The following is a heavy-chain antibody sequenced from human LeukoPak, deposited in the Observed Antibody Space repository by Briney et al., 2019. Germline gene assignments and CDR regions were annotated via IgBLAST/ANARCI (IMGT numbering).Heavy chain of an antibody. CDR3: RQCGVPPPLKYNSGSPPYMGDY. Sequence: GGSLRLSCAASEFNFSNNWMSWVRQTPGKGLEWVANIKQDGSEKHYVDSVKGRFTISRDNPKNSLYLQMNTLRAREPSNYVGRQCGVPPPLKYNSGSPPYMGDYWGQGSLVTVSS. CDR1: EFNFSNNW. CDR2: IKQDGSEK. J-gene: IGHJ4*02. D-gene: IGHD6-19*01. V-gene: IGHV3-7*01.